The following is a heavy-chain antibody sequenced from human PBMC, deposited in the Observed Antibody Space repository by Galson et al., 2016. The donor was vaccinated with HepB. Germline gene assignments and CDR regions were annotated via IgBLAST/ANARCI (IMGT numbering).Heavy chain of an antibody. V-gene: IGHV3-74*01. CDR1: GFPFSSYM. D-gene: IGHD3-16*02. Sequence: SLRLSCAASGFPFSSYMMHWVRQAPGKGLVWVTRINSDGSTTIYADSVKGRFTISRDNAKNTVYLQMNSLSAEDTAVYYCARLGRYTGWYSVYWGQGTLVTVSS. CDR3: ARLGRYTGWYSVY. CDR2: INSDGSTT. J-gene: IGHJ4*02.